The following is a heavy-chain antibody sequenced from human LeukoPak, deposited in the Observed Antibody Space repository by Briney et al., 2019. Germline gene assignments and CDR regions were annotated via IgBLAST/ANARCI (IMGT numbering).Heavy chain of an antibody. V-gene: IGHV3-21*04. Sequence: GGSLRLSCAASGFTFSSYSMNWVRQAPGKGLEWVSSISSSSSYIYYADSVKGRFTISRDNAKNSLYLQMNSLRSEDTAVYYCASRFTYYSNYRYYYYYMDVWGKGTTVTVSS. CDR2: ISSSSSYI. D-gene: IGHD4-11*01. CDR3: ASRFTYYSNYRYYYYYMDV. J-gene: IGHJ6*03. CDR1: GFTFSSYS.